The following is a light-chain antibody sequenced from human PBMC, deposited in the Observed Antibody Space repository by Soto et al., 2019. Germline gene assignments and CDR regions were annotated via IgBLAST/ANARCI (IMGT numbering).Light chain of an antibody. V-gene: IGKV3-20*01. CDR1: QSVSSSY. Sequence: EIVLTQSPGTLSLSPGERATLSCRASQSVSSSYLAWYQQKPGQAPRLLIYGASSRATGVPDRFSGSGSGTDFTLAISRLEPEDFAVYYCQQDGSSPLYPFGQGTKLEIK. J-gene: IGKJ2*01. CDR3: QQDGSSPLYP. CDR2: GAS.